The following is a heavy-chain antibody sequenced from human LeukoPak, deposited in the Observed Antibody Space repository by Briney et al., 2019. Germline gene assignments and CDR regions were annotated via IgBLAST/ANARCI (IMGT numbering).Heavy chain of an antibody. CDR3: ARESRGYFDWLSNYCFDY. D-gene: IGHD3-9*01. CDR2: IKQDGSEK. J-gene: IGHJ4*02. CDR1: GFTFSSYW. Sequence: GGSLRLSCAASGFTFSSYWMSWVRQAPGKGLEWVANIKQDGSEKYYVDSVKGRFTISRDNAKNSLYLQMNSLRAEDTAVYYCARESRGYFDWLSNYCFDYWGQGTLVTVSS. V-gene: IGHV3-7*03.